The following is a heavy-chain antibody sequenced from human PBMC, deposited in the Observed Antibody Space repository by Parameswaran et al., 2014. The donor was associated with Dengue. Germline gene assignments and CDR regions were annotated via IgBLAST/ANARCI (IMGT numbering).Heavy chain of an antibody. D-gene: IGHD3-10*01. CDR3: ARDYYNSAMSMDV. Sequence: RWIRQPPGKGLEWIGYVRHGGGHYYTPSLNSRVTILVDTSKNQFSLRLSSVTAADTAVYYCARDYYNSAMSMDVWGQGTTVTVSS. J-gene: IGHJ6*02. V-gene: IGHV4-59*01. CDR2: VRHGGGH.